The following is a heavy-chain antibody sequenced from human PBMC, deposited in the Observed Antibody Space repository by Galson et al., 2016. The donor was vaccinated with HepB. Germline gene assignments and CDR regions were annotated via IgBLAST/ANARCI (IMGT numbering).Heavy chain of an antibody. CDR1: GYRFANYW. J-gene: IGHJ3*01. V-gene: IGHV5-51*01. CDR2: VYPGNSEI. CDR3: ERHECRGSDCFSAYDF. D-gene: IGHD2-21*02. Sequence: QSGAEVKKPGESLKISCKGSGYRFANYWIGWVRQMPGKGLESMGIVYPGNSEIRYSPSFQGQVTISADKSITTVYLQWNSLKASDSAIYYCERHECRGSDCFSAYDFWGQGTVVTVSS.